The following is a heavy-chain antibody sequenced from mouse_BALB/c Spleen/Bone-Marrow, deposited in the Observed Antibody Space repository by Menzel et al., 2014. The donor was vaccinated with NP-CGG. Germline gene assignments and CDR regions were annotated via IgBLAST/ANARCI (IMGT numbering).Heavy chain of an antibody. V-gene: IGHV4-1*02. CDR3: ASLNYYGNLFV. CDR1: GFDLSRYW. CDR2: INPDSSTI. D-gene: IGHD1-1*01. Sequence: EVKLEESGGGLVQPGGSLKLSCATSGFDLSRYWISWVRQAPGKGLEWIGEINPDSSTINYTPSLKDKFIISRDNAKNTLYLQMSKVRSEDTALYYCASLNYYGNLFVWGAGTTVTVSS. J-gene: IGHJ1*01.